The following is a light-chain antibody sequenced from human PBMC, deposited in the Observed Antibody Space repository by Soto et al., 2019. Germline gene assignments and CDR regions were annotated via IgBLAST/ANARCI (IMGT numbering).Light chain of an antibody. CDR2: GAS. CDR1: QSVSSSY. CDR3: QQYGSSPRGT. J-gene: IGKJ3*01. V-gene: IGKV3-20*01. Sequence: EIVLTQSPGTLSLSPGERATLSCRASQSVSSSYLAWYQQKPGQAPRLLIYGASSMATGIPDRFSGSGSGTDFTLTISRLEPEDFAVYYCQQYGSSPRGTFGPRTKVDIK.